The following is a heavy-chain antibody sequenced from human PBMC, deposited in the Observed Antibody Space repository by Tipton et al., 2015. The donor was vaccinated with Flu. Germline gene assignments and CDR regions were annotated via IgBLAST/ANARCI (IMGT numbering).Heavy chain of an antibody. V-gene: IGHV4-39*07. J-gene: IGHJ5*01. CDR1: GGSIGVTTYY. Sequence: TLSLTCTVSGGSIGVTTYYWGWIRQPPGKGLEYIGSVYYTGGTYFNPSLKSRVTVSIDTSKNQFSLRLSSMTAADTAVYYCAKVKFGWVESWAQGSLLTASS. CDR2: VYYTGGT. CDR3: AKVKFGWVES. D-gene: IGHD3-16*01.